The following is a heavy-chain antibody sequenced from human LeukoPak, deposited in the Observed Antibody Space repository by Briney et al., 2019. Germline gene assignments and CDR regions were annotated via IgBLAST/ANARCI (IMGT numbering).Heavy chain of an antibody. V-gene: IGHV3-21*01. J-gene: IGHJ3*02. Sequence: GGSLRLSCAASGFTFDSYSMNWVRQAPGKGLEWVSSISSSSSYIYYADSVKGRFTISRDNAKNSLYLQMNSLRAEDTAVYYCARGGSWGHDAFDIWGQGTMVTVSS. CDR3: ARGGSWGHDAFDI. D-gene: IGHD1-26*01. CDR1: GFTFDSYS. CDR2: ISSSSSYI.